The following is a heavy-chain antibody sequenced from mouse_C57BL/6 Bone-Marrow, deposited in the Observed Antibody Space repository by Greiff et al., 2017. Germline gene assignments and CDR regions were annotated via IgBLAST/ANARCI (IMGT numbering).Heavy chain of an antibody. CDR2: IYPGDGDT. CDR3: ARWSTTVVALYYFDY. Sequence: QVQLKESGPELVKPGASVKISCKASGYAFSSSWMNWVKQRPGKGLEWIGRIYPGDGDTNYNGKFKGKATLTADQSSSTAYMQLSSLTSEDSAVYFCARWSTTVVALYYFDYWGQGTTLTVSS. J-gene: IGHJ2*01. CDR1: GYAFSSSW. D-gene: IGHD1-1*01. V-gene: IGHV1-82*01.